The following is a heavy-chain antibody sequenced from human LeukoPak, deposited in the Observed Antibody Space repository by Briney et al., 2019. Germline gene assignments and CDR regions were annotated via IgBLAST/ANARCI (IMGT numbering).Heavy chain of an antibody. V-gene: IGHV4-59*01. D-gene: IGHD5-24*01. Sequence: SETLSLTCSVFGDSFNEYYWDWVRQPPGKGLQWIGYIYHNGNSNYNPSLKGRLTISVDTAKNQFSLKLTSVTAADTAVYYCARDGGLQSHFDYWGQGALVTVSS. CDR1: GDSFNEYY. CDR3: ARDGGLQSHFDY. CDR2: IYHNGNS. J-gene: IGHJ4*02.